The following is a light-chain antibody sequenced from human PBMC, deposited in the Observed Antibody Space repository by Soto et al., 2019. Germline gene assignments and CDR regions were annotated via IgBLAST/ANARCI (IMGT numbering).Light chain of an antibody. CDR3: QQYNSYSPLT. J-gene: IGKJ4*01. Sequence: DLQMTQSPSTLSASVGHRVTITCRASQSISSWLAWYQQKPGKAPKLLVYKASGLESGVPSRFSGSGSGTDFTLTISSLQPDDFATYYCQQYNSYSPLTFGGGTKVDIK. CDR2: KAS. CDR1: QSISSW. V-gene: IGKV1-5*03.